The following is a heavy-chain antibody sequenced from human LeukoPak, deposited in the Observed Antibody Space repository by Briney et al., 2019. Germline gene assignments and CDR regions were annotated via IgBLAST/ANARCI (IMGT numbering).Heavy chain of an antibody. Sequence: GGSLRLSCAASGFTFSKAWMTWVRQAPGKGLEWVGRIKSKTDGGTTDYAAPVKGRLTISTDDSKNTLYLQMNSLKTEDTAVYYCTTFAYHSLFFRGQGTLVTVSS. CDR2: IKSKTDGGTT. V-gene: IGHV3-15*01. CDR1: GFTFSKAW. CDR3: TTFAYHSLFF. J-gene: IGHJ4*02. D-gene: IGHD3-22*01.